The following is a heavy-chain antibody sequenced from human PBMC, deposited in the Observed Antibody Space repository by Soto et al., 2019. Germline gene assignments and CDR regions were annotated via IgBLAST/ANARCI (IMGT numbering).Heavy chain of an antibody. V-gene: IGHV1-18*01. CDR3: ARLLGATAYYYYGMDV. J-gene: IGHJ6*02. CDR1: GYTFTSYD. Sequence: QGQLVQSGAEVKKPGASVKVSCKASGYTFTSYDITWVRQAPGQGHEGMGRISAYNGNTNYAQKFQGRVTMTLDTSTGTADMELRSLRSDDTAVYYCARLLGATAYYYYGMDVWGQGTTVTVSS. CDR2: ISAYNGNT. D-gene: IGHD1-26*01.